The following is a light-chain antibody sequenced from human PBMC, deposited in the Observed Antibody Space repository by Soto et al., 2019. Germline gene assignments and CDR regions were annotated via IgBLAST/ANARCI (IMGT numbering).Light chain of an antibody. CDR3: QSFDSSLRVYV. J-gene: IGLJ1*01. CDR1: SSNFGAGYE. Sequence: QSVLTQPPSVSGAPGQRVTISCTGRSSNFGAGYEVHWYKQLPGAAPTLVIFNNLNRPSGVPERFSGSKSGTSASLDISGLQAEDEADYYCQSFDSSLRVYVFGSGTKLTVL. V-gene: IGLV1-40*01. CDR2: NNL.